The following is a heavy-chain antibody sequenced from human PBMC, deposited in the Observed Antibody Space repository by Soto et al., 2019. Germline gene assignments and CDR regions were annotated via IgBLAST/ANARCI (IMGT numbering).Heavy chain of an antibody. CDR3: AIRLTHRSSTSCVGEAGCSDH. Sequence: QLQLQESGPGLVKPSETLSLTCTVSGGSISSSSYYWGWIRQPPGKGLEWIGSIYYSGSTYYNPSLKSRVTIPVDTSKNQCSLKLRSAAGAAAGLYCCAIRLTHRSSTSCVGEAGCSDHRGQGTLVTVSS. J-gene: IGHJ5*02. V-gene: IGHV4-39*01. CDR2: IYYSGST. CDR1: GGSISSSSYY. D-gene: IGHD2-2*01.